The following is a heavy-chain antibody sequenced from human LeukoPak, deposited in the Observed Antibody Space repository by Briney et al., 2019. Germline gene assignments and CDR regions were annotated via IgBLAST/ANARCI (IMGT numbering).Heavy chain of an antibody. CDR2: IYTSGNT. D-gene: IGHD6-13*01. J-gene: IGHJ4*02. V-gene: IGHV4-4*07. Sequence: PSETLSLTCSVSGGSISSNYWSWIRQPAGKGLEWIGRIYTSGNTNYNPSLKSRVTVSLDTSKNHFSLKLSSVTAADTAVYYCGRDRAAVEIWDYSGQGTLLFASS. CDR3: GRDRAAVEIWDY. CDR1: GGSISSNY.